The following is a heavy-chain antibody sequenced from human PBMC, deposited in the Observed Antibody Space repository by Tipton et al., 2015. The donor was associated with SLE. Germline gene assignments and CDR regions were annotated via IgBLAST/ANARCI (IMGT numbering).Heavy chain of an antibody. J-gene: IGHJ2*01. Sequence: SLRLSCAASGFTFTDYDMHWVRQTKDKGLEWVSGVGPSGETYFAGSVKGRFTISRENAKNSLYLQMNNLRDGDTAVYFCARDKDSASWYGRYFDLWGRGTLVIVSS. CDR1: GFTFTDYD. CDR3: ARDKDSASWYGRYFDL. V-gene: IGHV3-13*01. D-gene: IGHD6-13*01. CDR2: VGPSGET.